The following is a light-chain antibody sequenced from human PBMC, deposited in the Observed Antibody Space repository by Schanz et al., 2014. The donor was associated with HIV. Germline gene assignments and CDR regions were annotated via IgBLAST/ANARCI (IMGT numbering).Light chain of an antibody. J-gene: IGLJ2*01. CDR3: AAWDDSLSGPVV. CDR2: EVN. Sequence: QSALTQPPSASGSPGQSVAISCTGSGSDVGGYVSWYQQHPGKVPKLVIYEVNKRPSGVPDRFSGSKSGTSASLAISGLQSEDEADYYCAAWDDSLSGPVVFGGGTKLTVL. V-gene: IGLV2-8*01. CDR1: GSDVGGY.